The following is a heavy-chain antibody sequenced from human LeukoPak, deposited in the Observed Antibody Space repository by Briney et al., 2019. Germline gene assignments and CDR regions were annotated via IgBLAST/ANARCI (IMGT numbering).Heavy chain of an antibody. CDR3: ARGISSGWYGSYYMDV. CDR1: GYTFTGYY. D-gene: IGHD6-19*01. Sequence: ASVKVSCKASGYTFTGYYMHWVRQAPGQGLEWMGWINPNSGNTNYAQKLQGRVTMTTDTSTSTAYMELRSLRSDDTAVYYCARGISSGWYGSYYMDVWGKGTTVTVSS. CDR2: INPNSGNT. V-gene: IGHV1-18*04. J-gene: IGHJ6*03.